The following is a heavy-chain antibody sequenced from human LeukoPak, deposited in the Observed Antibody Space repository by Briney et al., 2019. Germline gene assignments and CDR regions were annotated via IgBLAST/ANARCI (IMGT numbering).Heavy chain of an antibody. CDR3: AGVDAAMPDAFDI. V-gene: IGHV1-3*02. D-gene: IGHD5-18*01. CDR2: SNAGNGNT. Sequence: ASVKVSCKASGYTFTSYAMHWVRQAPGQRLEWMGWSNAGNGNTKYSQEFQDRVTITRDTSASTAYMELSSLRSEDMAVYYCAGVDAAMPDAFDIWGQGTTVTVSS. CDR1: GYTFTSYA. J-gene: IGHJ3*02.